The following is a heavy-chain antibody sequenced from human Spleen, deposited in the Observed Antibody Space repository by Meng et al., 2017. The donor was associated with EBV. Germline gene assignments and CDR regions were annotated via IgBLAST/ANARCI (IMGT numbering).Heavy chain of an antibody. D-gene: IGHD6-19*01. CDR3: ARTEVAGP. CDR1: GFSFSDYY. CDR2: ISSSGYKK. J-gene: IGHJ5*02. V-gene: IGHV3-11*01. Sequence: QVVESGGGLVKPGWSLRLSCEGSGFSFSDYYMSWIRQAPGKGLEWVSYISSSGYKKYYADSVKGRFTISRDNAQNLLFLQMDSLRADDTAVYYCARTEVAGPWGQGTLVTVSS.